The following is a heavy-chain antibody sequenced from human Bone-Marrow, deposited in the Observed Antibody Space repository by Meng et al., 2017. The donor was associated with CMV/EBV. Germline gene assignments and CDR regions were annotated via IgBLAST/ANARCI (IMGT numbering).Heavy chain of an antibody. Sequence: RGRGVGSIRRPAGEAMEWLSLIYGNDDKRCSPSLKSRLTVTKDTSKHQMVLTMTKMDPVDTATYYCAHRQAVRDFGDYGAFDYWGQGALVTVSS. CDR1: RGRG. V-gene: IGHV2-5*01. D-gene: IGHD4-17*01. CDR2: IYGNDDK. J-gene: IGHJ4*02. CDR3: AHRQAVRDFGDYGAFDY.